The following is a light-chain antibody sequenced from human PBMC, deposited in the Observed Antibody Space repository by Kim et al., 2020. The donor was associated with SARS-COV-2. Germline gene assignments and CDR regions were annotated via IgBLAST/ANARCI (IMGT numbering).Light chain of an antibody. CDR1: HGITNS. V-gene: IGKV1-27*01. J-gene: IGKJ1*01. CDR3: QKYNSAPWT. CDR2: AAS. Sequence: VSVGDIVTITCRASHGITNSLASYQQKPGKVPQLLIYAASALQSGVPTRCSGSGSGTDFTLTISSLQPEDVATYYCQKYNSAPWTFGQGTKVDIK.